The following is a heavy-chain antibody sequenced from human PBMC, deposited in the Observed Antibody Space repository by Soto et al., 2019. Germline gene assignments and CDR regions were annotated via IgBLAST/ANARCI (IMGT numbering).Heavy chain of an antibody. V-gene: IGHV3-49*03. D-gene: IGHD3-22*01. CDR3: SSWYDSSGYYYYYGMDV. J-gene: IGHJ6*02. CDR2: IRSKAYGGTT. Sequence: PGGSLRLSCTASGFTFGDYAMSWFRQAPGKGLEWVGFIRSKAYGGTTEYAASVKGRFTISRDDSKSIAYLQMSSLKTEDTAVYYCSSWYDSSGYYYYYGMDVWGQGTTVTVSS. CDR1: GFTFGDYA.